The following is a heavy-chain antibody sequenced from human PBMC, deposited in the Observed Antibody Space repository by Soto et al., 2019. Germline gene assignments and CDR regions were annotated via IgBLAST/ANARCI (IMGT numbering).Heavy chain of an antibody. D-gene: IGHD3-22*01. CDR1: GYSFTSYW. CDR2: IYPGDSDT. CDR3: ARHSNGYYDSSGYYAAYWLDY. Sequence: GESLKISCKGSGYSFTSYWIGWVRQMPGKGLEWMGIIYPGDSDTRYSPSFQGQVTISADKSISTAYLQWSSLKASDTAMYYCARHSNGYYDSSGYYAAYWLDYWGQGTLVTVSS. J-gene: IGHJ4*02. V-gene: IGHV5-51*01.